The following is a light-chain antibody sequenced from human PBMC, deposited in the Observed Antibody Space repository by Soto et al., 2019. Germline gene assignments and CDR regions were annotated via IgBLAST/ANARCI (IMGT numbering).Light chain of an antibody. V-gene: IGKV3-20*01. CDR2: GAS. J-gene: IGKJ4*01. Sequence: EIVLTQSPGTLSLSPGERATLSCRASQSVSNSHLAWHQQKPGQAPRLLIYGASSRAAGIPDRFSGSGSGTDFTLTISRLEPEDCAVYYCQQYGSSAPFGGGTKVDIK. CDR3: QQYGSSAP. CDR1: QSVSNSH.